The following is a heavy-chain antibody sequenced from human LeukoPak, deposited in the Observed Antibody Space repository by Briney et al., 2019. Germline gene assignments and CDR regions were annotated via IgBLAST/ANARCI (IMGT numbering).Heavy chain of an antibody. Sequence: PGGSLRLSCAASGFTFSSYAMSWVRQAPGKGLEWVSAISGSGGSTYYADSVKGRFTISRDNSKNTLYLQMNSLRAEDTAVYYCAKQAYCGGDCSTEIDYWGQGALVTVSS. CDR2: ISGSGGST. CDR3: AKQAYCGGDCSTEIDY. D-gene: IGHD2-21*02. CDR1: GFTFSSYA. V-gene: IGHV3-23*01. J-gene: IGHJ4*02.